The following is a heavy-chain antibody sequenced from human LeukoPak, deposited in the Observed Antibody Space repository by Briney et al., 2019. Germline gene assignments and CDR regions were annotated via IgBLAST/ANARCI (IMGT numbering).Heavy chain of an antibody. CDR2: ISSRGSKI. J-gene: IGHJ5*02. CDR3: ARSFDP. Sequence: GGSLRLSCAASGFTFSSYEMIWARQDPGKGLEWVSYISSRGSKIYYADSVKGRLTISRDNAKNSLYLQMNSLRAEDTAVYYCARSFDPWGQGTLVTVSS. V-gene: IGHV3-48*03. CDR1: GFTFSSYE.